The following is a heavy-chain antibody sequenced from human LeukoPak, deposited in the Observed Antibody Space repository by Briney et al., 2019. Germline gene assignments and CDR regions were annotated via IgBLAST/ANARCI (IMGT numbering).Heavy chain of an antibody. Sequence: GGSLRLSCAASGFTFSSYAMSWVRQAPGKGLEWVSAFSGSGGSTYYADSVKGRFTISRDNSKNTLYLQMNSLRAEDTAVYYCAKDLRGIVLMVYALGAFDIWGQGTMVTVSS. J-gene: IGHJ3*02. CDR1: GFTFSSYA. CDR3: AKDLRGIVLMVYALGAFDI. CDR2: FSGSGGST. V-gene: IGHV3-23*01. D-gene: IGHD2-8*01.